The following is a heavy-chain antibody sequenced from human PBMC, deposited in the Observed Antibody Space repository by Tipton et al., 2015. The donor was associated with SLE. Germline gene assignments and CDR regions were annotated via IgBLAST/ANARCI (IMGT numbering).Heavy chain of an antibody. CDR3: ARGLFGWELPY. D-gene: IGHD1-26*01. CDR1: GGSITSGSYY. CDR2: IDHTGST. V-gene: IGHV4-39*07. J-gene: IGHJ4*02. Sequence: TLSLTCTVSGGSITSGSYYWSWIRQPPGKGLEWIGEIDHTGSTNYNPSLKSRVTISVDTSANQFSLKLSSVTAADTAVYYCARGLFGWELPYWGQGSLVTVSS.